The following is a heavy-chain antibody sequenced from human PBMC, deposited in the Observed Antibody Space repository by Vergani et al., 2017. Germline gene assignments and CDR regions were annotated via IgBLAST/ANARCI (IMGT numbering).Heavy chain of an antibody. J-gene: IGHJ3*02. V-gene: IGHV1-18*01. CDR2: ISAYNGNT. Sequence: QVQLVQSGAEVKKPGASVKVSCKASGYTFTSYDINWVRQATGQGLEWMGWISAYNGNTNYAQKLQGRVTMTTDTSTSTAYMELRSLRSDDTAVYYCARIAAAGRKGDAFDIWGQGTMVTVSS. D-gene: IGHD6-13*01. CDR3: ARIAAAGRKGDAFDI. CDR1: GYTFTSYD.